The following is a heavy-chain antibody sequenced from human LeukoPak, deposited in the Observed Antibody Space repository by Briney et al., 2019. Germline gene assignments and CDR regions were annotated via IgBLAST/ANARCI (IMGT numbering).Heavy chain of an antibody. CDR3: ARDRAGITMIVVVDDAFDI. CDR1: GRTFSSYA. CDR2: IIPIFGTA. D-gene: IGHD3-22*01. V-gene: IGHV1-69*05. J-gene: IGHJ3*02. Sequence: SMKCSSKACGRTFSSYAISWARYATGQGIEWMGRIIPIFGTADYEQAFQGRVTTTTDESTSTAYMELSSLRSEDTAVYYCARDRAGITMIVVVDDAFDIWGQGTMVTVSS.